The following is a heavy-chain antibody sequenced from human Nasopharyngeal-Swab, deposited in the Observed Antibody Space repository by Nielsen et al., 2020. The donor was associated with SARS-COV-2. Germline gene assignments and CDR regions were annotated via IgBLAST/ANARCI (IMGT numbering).Heavy chain of an antibody. V-gene: IGHV1-8*01. CDR2: MNPNSGNT. Sequence: WALHAPVQRCGWLGWMNPNSGNTGYAQKFRGRVTMTRNTSISTAYMELSSLRSEDTAVYYCASRYYDFWSGYPSAFDIWGQGTMVTVSS. D-gene: IGHD3-3*01. J-gene: IGHJ3*02. CDR3: ASRYYDFWSGYPSAFDI.